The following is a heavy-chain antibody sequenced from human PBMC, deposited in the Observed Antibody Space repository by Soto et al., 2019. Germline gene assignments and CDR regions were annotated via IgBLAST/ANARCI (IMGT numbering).Heavy chain of an antibody. J-gene: IGHJ5*02. CDR3: ARDRFRITIFGVVHGGWFDP. CDR2: IYYSGST. Sequence: LSLTCTVSGGSISSGGYYWSWIRQHPGKGLEWIGYIYYSGSTYYNPSLKSRVTISVDTSKNQFSLKLSSVTAADTAVYYCARDRFRITIFGVVHGGWFDPWGQGTLVTVSS. CDR1: GGSISSGGYY. D-gene: IGHD3-3*01. V-gene: IGHV4-31*03.